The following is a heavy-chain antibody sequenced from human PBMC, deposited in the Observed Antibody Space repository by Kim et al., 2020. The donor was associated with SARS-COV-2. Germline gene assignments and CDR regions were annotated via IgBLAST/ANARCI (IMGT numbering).Heavy chain of an antibody. CDR3: AKDQGDYGDYNTFDY. J-gene: IGHJ4*02. Sequence: GGSLRLSCAASGFTFSSYAMSWVRQAPGKGLEWVSAISGSGGSTYYADSVKGRFTISRDNSKNTLYLQMNSLRAEDTAVYYCAKDQGDYGDYNTFDYWGQGTLVTVSS. D-gene: IGHD4-17*01. V-gene: IGHV3-23*01. CDR1: GFTFSSYA. CDR2: ISGSGGST.